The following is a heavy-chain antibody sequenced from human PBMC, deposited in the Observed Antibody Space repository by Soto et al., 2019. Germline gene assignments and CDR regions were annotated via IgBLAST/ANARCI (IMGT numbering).Heavy chain of an antibody. D-gene: IGHD2-2*01. CDR2: ISSSSSYI. CDR1: GFTFSSYS. Sequence: GGSLRLSCAASGFTFSSYSMNWVRQAPGKGLEWVSSISSSSSYIYYADSVKGRFTISRDNAKKSVYLQMNSLRDEDTAVYYCVRDLGCISTSCHAHFDFWGQGTLVTVSS. CDR3: VRDLGCISTSCHAHFDF. J-gene: IGHJ4*02. V-gene: IGHV3-21*01.